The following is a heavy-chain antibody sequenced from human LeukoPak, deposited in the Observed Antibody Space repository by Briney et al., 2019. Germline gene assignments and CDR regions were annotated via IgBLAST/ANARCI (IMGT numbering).Heavy chain of an antibody. D-gene: IGHD3-16*01. V-gene: IGHV3-21*01. J-gene: IGHJ5*02. CDR2: ITSGSTYV. Sequence: GGSLRLSCAASGFTFSNYNMNWVRQAPGRGLEWVSSITSGSTYVFYTDSVKGRFTISRDNAKNSLYLQMNSLRAEDTAVYYCAGAWGWFDPWGQGTLVTVSS. CDR3: AGAWGWFDP. CDR1: GFTFSNYN.